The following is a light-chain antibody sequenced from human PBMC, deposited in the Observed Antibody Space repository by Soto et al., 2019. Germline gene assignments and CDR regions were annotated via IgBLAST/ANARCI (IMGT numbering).Light chain of an antibody. V-gene: IGLV2-14*01. J-gene: IGLJ1*01. Sequence: QSALTQPASVSGSPGQSITISCTGTSSDVGGYNYVSWYQQHPGKAPKLMIYEVSNRPSGVSNRFSGSKSGNTASLNISGPQAEEQPDSSSSSYPTSSTRYVFGTGTKVTVL. CDR1: SSDVGGYNY. CDR3: SSYPTSSTRYV. CDR2: EVS.